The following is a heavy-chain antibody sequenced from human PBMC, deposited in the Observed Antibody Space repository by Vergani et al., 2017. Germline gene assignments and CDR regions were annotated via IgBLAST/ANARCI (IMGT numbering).Heavy chain of an antibody. CDR2: IYYSGTT. J-gene: IGHJ4*02. D-gene: IGHD3-9*01. CDR1: GAYVGSGGYY. CDR3: ARRSGIVYDMFSGTQYFFDF. V-gene: IGHV4-31*03. Sequence: QVQLQESGPGLVKASQTLSLTCSVSGAYVGSGGYYWSWVRQRPGMGLDWIGYIYYSGTTYYNPSLESRLTISLDTSENHLSLRLNSLTAADTAVYYCARRSGIVYDMFSGTQYFFDFWGQGTLVTVSS.